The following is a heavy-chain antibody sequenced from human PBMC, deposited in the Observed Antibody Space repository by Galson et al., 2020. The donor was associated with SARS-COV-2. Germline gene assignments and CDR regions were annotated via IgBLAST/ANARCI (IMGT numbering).Heavy chain of an antibody. CDR1: GYTFTDYY. CDR2: INPNSGGT. V-gene: IGHV1-2*02. D-gene: IGHD6-13*01. J-gene: IGHJ4*02. CDR3: ARDPIAAVALPDN. Sequence: GESLKISCKASGYTFTDYYMAWVRQAPGQGLEWMGWINPNSGGTNYAQKFQGRVTMTTDTSITTAYMELRRLRSDDTAMYYCARDPIAAVALPDNWGQGTLVTVSS.